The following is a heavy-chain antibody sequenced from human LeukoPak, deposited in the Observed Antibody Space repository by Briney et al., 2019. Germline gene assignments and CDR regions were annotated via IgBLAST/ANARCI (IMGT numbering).Heavy chain of an antibody. D-gene: IGHD3-9*01. CDR3: ARATYYDILTGYYPPYYYYGMDV. CDR1: GGTFSSYA. J-gene: IGHJ6*04. Sequence: SVKVSCKASGGTFSSYASSGVRQAPGRGLEWMGGIIPIFGTANYAQKFQGRVTITADESTSTAYMELSSLRSEDTAVYYCARATYYDILTGYYPPYYYYGMDVWGKGTTVTVSS. V-gene: IGHV1-69*13. CDR2: IIPIFGTA.